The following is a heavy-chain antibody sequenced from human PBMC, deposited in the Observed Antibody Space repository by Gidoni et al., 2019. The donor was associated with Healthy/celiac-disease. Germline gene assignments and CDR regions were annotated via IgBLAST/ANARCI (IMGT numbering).Heavy chain of an antibody. CDR3: ARDLASIAVAGTPGDY. D-gene: IGHD6-19*01. V-gene: IGHV3-30*16. CDR2: ISYDGSNK. J-gene: IGHJ4*02. Sequence: QVQLVESGGGVVQPGRSLRLSCAASGFTFSSYAMHWVRQAPGKGLEWVAVISYDGSNKYYADSVKGRFTISRDNSKNTLYLQMNILRAEDTAVYYCARDLASIAVAGTPGDYWGQGTLVTVSS. CDR1: GFTFSSYA.